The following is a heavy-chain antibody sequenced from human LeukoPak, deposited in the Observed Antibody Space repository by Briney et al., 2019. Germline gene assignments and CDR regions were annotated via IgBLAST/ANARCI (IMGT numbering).Heavy chain of an antibody. D-gene: IGHD1-14*01. J-gene: IGHJ4*02. CDR3: ARGGGRNLDY. Sequence: GGSLRLSCAAYGFTLSSYWMNWVRQAPGKGVEWVANIKQDGRDKYYVDSVKGRFTLSTDNAKNSLYLQMNSLRAEDTAVYYCARGGGRNLDYWGQGTLVTVSS. CDR2: IKQDGRDK. V-gene: IGHV3-7*01. CDR1: GFTLSSYW.